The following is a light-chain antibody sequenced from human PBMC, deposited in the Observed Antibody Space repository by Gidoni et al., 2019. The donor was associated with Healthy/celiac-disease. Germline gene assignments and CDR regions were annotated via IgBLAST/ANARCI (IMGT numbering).Light chain of an antibody. CDR2: GAS. J-gene: IGKJ1*01. CDR1: QSVSSSY. V-gene: IGKV3-20*01. CDR3: QQYGSSPT. Sequence: EIVWTQSPGTRSLSPGERATLSCRASQSVSSSYLAWYQQKPGQAPRLLIYGASSRATGIPDRFSGSGSGTDFTLTISRLEPEDFAVYYCQQYGSSPTFGQGTKVEIK.